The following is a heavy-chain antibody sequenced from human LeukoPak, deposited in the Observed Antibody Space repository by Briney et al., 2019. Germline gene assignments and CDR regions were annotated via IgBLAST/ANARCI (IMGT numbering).Heavy chain of an antibody. J-gene: IGHJ5*02. V-gene: IGHV4-61*01. D-gene: IGHD3-10*01. CDR3: ARDVGGWFDP. CDR1: GGSISSSSYY. CDR2: IYYSGST. Sequence: SETLSLTCTVSGGSISSSSYYWSWIRQPPGKGLEWIGYIYYSGSTNYNPSLKSRVTISVDTSKNQFSLKLSSVTAADTAVYYCARDVGGWFDPWGQGTLVTVSS.